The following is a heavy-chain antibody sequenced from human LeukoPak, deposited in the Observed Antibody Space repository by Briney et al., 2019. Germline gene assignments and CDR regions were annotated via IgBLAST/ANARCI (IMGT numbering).Heavy chain of an antibody. Sequence: SVNVSCTASGGTLSSYTISWVCQAPAQGHEWMGRIILIVGIANYAQKFRGRVTITADKSTSTAYMELSSLRSEDTAVYYCATSRPYYYDSSGHFDYWGQGTLVTVSS. CDR2: IILIVGIA. CDR3: ATSRPYYYDSSGHFDY. D-gene: IGHD3-22*01. CDR1: GGTLSSYT. V-gene: IGHV1-69*02. J-gene: IGHJ4*02.